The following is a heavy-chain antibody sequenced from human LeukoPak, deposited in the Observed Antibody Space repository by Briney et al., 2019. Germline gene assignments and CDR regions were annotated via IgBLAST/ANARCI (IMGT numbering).Heavy chain of an antibody. D-gene: IGHD3-22*01. J-gene: IGHJ5*02. CDR3: AREPLDLSSGYKNDWFDP. CDR1: GYTFTSYG. CDR2: ISAYNGNT. Sequence: VASVKVSCKASGYTFTSYGISWVRQAPGQGLEWMGWISAYNGNTNYAQKLQGRVTMTTDTSTSTAYMELRSLRSGDTAVYYCAREPLDLSSGYKNDWFDPWGQGTLVTVSS. V-gene: IGHV1-18*01.